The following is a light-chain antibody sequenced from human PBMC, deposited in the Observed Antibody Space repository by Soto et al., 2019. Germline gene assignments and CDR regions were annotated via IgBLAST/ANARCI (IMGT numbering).Light chain of an antibody. Sequence: QSALTQPASVSGSPGQSITISCTGTSSDVGGFNYVSWYQQHPGKAPKVMIYDVSNRPSGVSNRFSGSKSGNTASLTISGLRAEDEADYYCSSYTSSSTLGYVFGTGTKLTVL. CDR1: SSDVGGFNY. V-gene: IGLV2-14*01. J-gene: IGLJ1*01. CDR3: SSYTSSSTLGYV. CDR2: DVS.